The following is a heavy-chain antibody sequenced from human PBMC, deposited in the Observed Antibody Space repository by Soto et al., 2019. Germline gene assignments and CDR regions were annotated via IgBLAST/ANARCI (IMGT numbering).Heavy chain of an antibody. D-gene: IGHD4-17*01. CDR1: GLTFSSYG. V-gene: IGHV3-33*01. J-gene: IGHJ3*02. CDR3: ARDLSGDYGALDT. CDR2: IWYDGSNK. Sequence: PGGSLRLSCAPSGLTFSSYGMHWARQTPGKGLEWVAVIWYDGSNKVYADSVKGRFTISRDNSKNTLYLQMNSLRAEDMAVYYCARDLSGDYGALDTWGQGTMVTVSS.